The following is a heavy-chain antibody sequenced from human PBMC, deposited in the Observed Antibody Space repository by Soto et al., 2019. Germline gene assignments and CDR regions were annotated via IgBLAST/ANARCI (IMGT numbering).Heavy chain of an antibody. CDR3: AKQRADFGSGSDTHFFGY. Sequence: DVQLLESGGGLVQPGGSLRLSCIASGVTFSTYAMSWVRQAPGKGLEWVSGLTGSGGTTFYADSVKGRFTISRDNSNNTLYLEMNRLRGEDPAVYYCAKQRADFGSGSDTHFFGYWGQGTLVTVSS. CDR2: LTGSGGTT. D-gene: IGHD3-10*01. J-gene: IGHJ4*02. CDR1: GVTFSTYA. V-gene: IGHV3-23*01.